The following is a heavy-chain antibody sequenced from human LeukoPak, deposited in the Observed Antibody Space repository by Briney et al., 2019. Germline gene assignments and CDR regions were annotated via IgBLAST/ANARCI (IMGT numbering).Heavy chain of an antibody. CDR2: INPSGGST. D-gene: IGHD5-12*01. J-gene: IGHJ6*03. CDR3: ARDRGYSGYDSVHHYYMDV. V-gene: IGHV1-46*01. CDR1: GYTFTGYY. Sequence: ASVKVSCKASGYTFTGYYMHWVRQAPGQGLEWMGIINPSGGSTSYAQKFQGRVTMTRDMSTSTVYMELSSLRSEDTAVYYCARDRGYSGYDSVHHYYMDVWGKGTTVTVSS.